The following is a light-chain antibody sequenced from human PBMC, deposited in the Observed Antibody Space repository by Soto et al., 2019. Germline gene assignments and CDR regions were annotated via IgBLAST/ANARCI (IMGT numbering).Light chain of an antibody. CDR2: GAS. J-gene: IGKJ1*01. V-gene: IGKV3-20*01. CDR1: QSVSSSY. CDR3: QHYGSSLWT. Sequence: EIVLTQSPGTLSVSPGERATLSCRASQSVSSSYLAWYQQKPGQAPRLLIYGASSRATGIPDRFSGRGSGTDFTLTISRLEPEDFAVYYCQHYGSSLWTFGQGTKVEIK.